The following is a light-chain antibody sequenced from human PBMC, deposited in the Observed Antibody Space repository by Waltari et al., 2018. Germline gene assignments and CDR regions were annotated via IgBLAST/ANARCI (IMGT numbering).Light chain of an antibody. Sequence: DVVMTQSPDSLAVSLGERATINCKSSQSVLYSSNNKNYLGWYQQKPGQHPKLLIYWASTRESGFPERFSGSGSGTDFTLTISSLQAEDAAVYYCQQYYTIPLTFGGGTKVEIK. V-gene: IGKV4-1*01. CDR3: QQYYTIPLT. CDR2: WAS. CDR1: QSVLYSSNNKNY. J-gene: IGKJ4*01.